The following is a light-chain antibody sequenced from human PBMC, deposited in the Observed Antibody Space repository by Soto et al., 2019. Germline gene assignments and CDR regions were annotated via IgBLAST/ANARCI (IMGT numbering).Light chain of an antibody. CDR1: SSDVGGYNY. V-gene: IGLV2-14*01. CDR2: DVS. CDR3: SSYTSSSTLLYV. Sequence: QSALTQPASVSGSPGQSITISRTETSSDVGGYNYVSWYQQHPGKAPKLMIYDVSNRPSGVSNHFSGSKSGNTASLTISGLQAEDEADYYCSSYTSSSTLLYVFGTGTKLTVL. J-gene: IGLJ1*01.